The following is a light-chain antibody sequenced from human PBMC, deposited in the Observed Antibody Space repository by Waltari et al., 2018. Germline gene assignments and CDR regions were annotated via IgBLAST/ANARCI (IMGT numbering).Light chain of an antibody. CDR2: AAS. CDR1: QGISNY. V-gene: IGKV1-27*01. J-gene: IGKJ1*01. Sequence: DIQMTQSPSSLYASVGDRVTITCRASQGISNYLAWYQQKPGKVPKLLIYAASTLQSGVPSRFSGSGSGTDFTLTISSLQPEDVATYYCQKYNSAPPLTFGQGTKVEIK. CDR3: QKYNSAPPLT.